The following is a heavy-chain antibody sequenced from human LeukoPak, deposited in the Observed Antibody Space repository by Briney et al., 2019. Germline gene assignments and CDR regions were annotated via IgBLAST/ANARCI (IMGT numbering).Heavy chain of an antibody. CDR2: IGGSGDST. CDR3: AKEGPGGGGYFDD. Sequence: GGSLRLSCAASGFTFSSYIMSWVRQAPGKGLEWVSLIGGSGDSTYYADSVKGRFTISRDNSKDTLYLRMNSLRADDTAVYYCAKEGPGGGGYFDDWGQGTLVTVSS. V-gene: IGHV3-23*01. J-gene: IGHJ4*02. D-gene: IGHD3-16*01. CDR1: GFTFSSYI.